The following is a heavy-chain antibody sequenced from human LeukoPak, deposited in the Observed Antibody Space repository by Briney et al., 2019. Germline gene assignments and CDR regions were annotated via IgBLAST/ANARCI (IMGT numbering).Heavy chain of an antibody. D-gene: IGHD6-13*01. CDR2: INPNSGGT. J-gene: IGHJ5*02. Sequence: ASVKVPCKASGYTFTGYYMHWVRQAPGQGLEWMGWINPNSGGTNYAQKFQGRVTMTRDTSISTAYMELSRLRSDDTAVYYCARDSTRIAAAGTPALSWGQGTLVTVSS. CDR3: ARDSTRIAAAGTPALS. CDR1: GYTFTGYY. V-gene: IGHV1-2*02.